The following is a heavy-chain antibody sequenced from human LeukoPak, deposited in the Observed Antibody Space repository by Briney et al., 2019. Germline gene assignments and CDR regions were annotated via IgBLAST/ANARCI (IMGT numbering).Heavy chain of an antibody. CDR2: INPNSGGT. Sequence: ASVKVSCKASGYTFTGYYMHWVRQAPGQGLERMGWINPNSGGTNCAQKFQGRVTITRDTSISTADMELSRLRSDDTAVYYCARGATTGDFDYWGQGTLVTVSS. V-gene: IGHV1-2*02. J-gene: IGHJ4*02. D-gene: IGHD1-26*01. CDR1: GYTFTGYY. CDR3: ARGATTGDFDY.